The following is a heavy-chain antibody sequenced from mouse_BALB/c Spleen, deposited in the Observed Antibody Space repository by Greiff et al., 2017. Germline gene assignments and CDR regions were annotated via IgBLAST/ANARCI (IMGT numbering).Heavy chain of an antibody. CDR3: ARDNWGPFAY. CDR1: GFTFSDYY. CDR2: ISDGGSYT. J-gene: IGHJ3*01. V-gene: IGHV5-4*02. Sequence: DVKLVESGGGLVKPGGSLKLSCAASGFTFSDYYMYWVRQTPEKRLEWVATISDGGSYTYYPDSVKGRFSISRDNAKNNLYLQMSSLKSEDTAMYYCARDNWGPFAYWGQGTLVTVSA. D-gene: IGHD4-1*01.